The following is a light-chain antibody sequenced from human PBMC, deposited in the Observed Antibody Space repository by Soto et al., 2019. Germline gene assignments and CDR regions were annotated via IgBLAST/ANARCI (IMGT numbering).Light chain of an antibody. Sequence: DIQMTQSPFSRSSSLGDRVTITCRASQGINNYLAWYQQKPGKVPRLLIYAASTLQSGVPSRFSGSGSGTDVTLTISSLKQEDVATYYCQKYNSAVDTFGGGTKVDI. J-gene: IGKJ4*01. CDR2: AAS. V-gene: IGKV1-27*01. CDR1: QGINNY. CDR3: QKYNSAVDT.